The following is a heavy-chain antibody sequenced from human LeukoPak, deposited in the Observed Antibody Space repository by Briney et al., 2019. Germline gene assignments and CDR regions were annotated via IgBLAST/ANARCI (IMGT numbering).Heavy chain of an antibody. D-gene: IGHD6-19*01. V-gene: IGHV1-18*01. CDR2: NNTYNGNT. CDR3: AKNSHGFSSGWLQFNFDY. Sequence: ASVKVSCKASGYTFRNFGISWVRQAPGQGLEWMGWNNTYNGNTNYAQKFQGKVTMTTDTSTSIAYMELRSLRSDDSAVYYCAKNSHGFSSGWLQFNFDYWGQGTLVTVSS. CDR1: GYTFRNFG. J-gene: IGHJ4*02.